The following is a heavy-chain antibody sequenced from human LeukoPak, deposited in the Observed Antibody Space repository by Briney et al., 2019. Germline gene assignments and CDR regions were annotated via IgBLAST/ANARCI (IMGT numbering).Heavy chain of an antibody. CDR3: ARGGVTTNWFDT. D-gene: IGHD4-11*01. CDR1: GFTFSSYS. CDR2: ISSSSSYI. V-gene: IGHV3-21*01. Sequence: GGSLRLSCAASGFTFSSYSMNWVRQAPGKGLEWVSSISSSSSYIYYADSVKGRFTISRDNAKNSLCLQMNSLRAEDTAVYYCARGGVTTNWFDTWGQGTLVTVSS. J-gene: IGHJ5*02.